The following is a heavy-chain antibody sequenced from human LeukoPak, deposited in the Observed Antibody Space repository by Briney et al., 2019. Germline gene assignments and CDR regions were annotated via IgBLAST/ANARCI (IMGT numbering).Heavy chain of an antibody. Sequence: GGSLRLSCAASGFTFSSNAVNWVRQAPGKGLEWVSAISGSGGSTYYADSVKGRFTISRDNSKNTLYLQMNSLRAEDTAVYYCAKDHRIQFTWGQGTLVTVSS. J-gene: IGHJ5*02. V-gene: IGHV3-23*01. CDR3: AKDHRIQFT. CDR1: GFTFSSNA. D-gene: IGHD5-18*01. CDR2: ISGSGGST.